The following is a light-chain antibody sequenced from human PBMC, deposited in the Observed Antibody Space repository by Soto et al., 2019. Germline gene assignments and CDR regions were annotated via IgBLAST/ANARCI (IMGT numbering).Light chain of an antibody. Sequence: QSVLTQPPSASGTPGQRVTISCSGSNSNIGTNIVNWYQQLPGTAPKLLIHSNDQRPSGVPDRFSGSKSGTSASLAISGLQSEDEADYYCAAWDDSLIGYVFGTGTKVTV. CDR2: SND. CDR1: NSNIGTNI. V-gene: IGLV1-44*01. CDR3: AAWDDSLIGYV. J-gene: IGLJ1*01.